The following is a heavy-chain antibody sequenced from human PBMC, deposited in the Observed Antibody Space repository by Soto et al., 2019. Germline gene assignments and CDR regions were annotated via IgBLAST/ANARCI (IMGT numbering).Heavy chain of an antibody. CDR1: GGSFSGYY. CDR2: IYDSGR. J-gene: IGHJ6*02. Sequence: PSETLSLTCAVYGGSFSGYYWSWIRQPPGKGLEWIAYIYDSGRSCNPSLRGRVTISVDTSKNQLSLKLSSVIAADSAVYYCAINADVWGQGTTVTVSS. CDR3: AINADV. V-gene: IGHV4-59*08.